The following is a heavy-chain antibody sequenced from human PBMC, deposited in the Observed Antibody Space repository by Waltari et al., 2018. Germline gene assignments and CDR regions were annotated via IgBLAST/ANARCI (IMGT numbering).Heavy chain of an antibody. J-gene: IGHJ4*02. CDR2: WYCIGRT. Sequence: QLQLLVSGPVLVEASESLYLTCTVSADSIRSSCYYWCWVRQPPGKGPEWIGNWYCIGRTYYNPSLKSRVTISGDTTKSQFSLKLSSVTAADTSMYYCVRHARTTSGGKHFDHWGQGMLVTVSP. V-gene: IGHV4-39*01. D-gene: IGHD2-15*01. CDR1: ADSIRSSCYY. CDR3: VRHARTTSGGKHFDH.